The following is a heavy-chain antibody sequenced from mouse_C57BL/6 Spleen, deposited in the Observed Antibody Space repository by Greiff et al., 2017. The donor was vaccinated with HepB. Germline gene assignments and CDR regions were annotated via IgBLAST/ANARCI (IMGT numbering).Heavy chain of an antibody. CDR2: IDPEDGET. V-gene: IGHV14-2*01. CDR3: ARDYDGYAMDD. J-gene: IGHJ4*01. D-gene: IGHD2-4*01. Sequence: EVQLQQSGAELVKPGASVKLSCTASGFNIKDYYMHWVKQRTEQGLEWIGRIDPEDGETKYAPNFQGKATITADTSSNTAYLQLSSLTSEDTAVYYCARDYDGYAMDDWGQGTSVTVSS. CDR1: GFNIKDYY.